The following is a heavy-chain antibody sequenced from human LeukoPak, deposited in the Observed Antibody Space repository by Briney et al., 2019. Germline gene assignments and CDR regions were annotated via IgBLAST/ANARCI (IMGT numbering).Heavy chain of an antibody. CDR3: ARDLKRCSSTSCYLNWFDP. D-gene: IGHD2-2*01. J-gene: IGHJ5*02. CDR1: GYTFRSYG. V-gene: IGHV7-4-1*02. Sequence: ASVNVSCKASGYTFRSYGISWVRQAPGQGLEWMGWINTNTGNPTYAQGFTGRFVFSLDTSVSTAYLQISSLKAEDTAVYYCARDLKRCSSTSCYLNWFDPWGQGTLVTVSS. CDR2: INTNTGNP.